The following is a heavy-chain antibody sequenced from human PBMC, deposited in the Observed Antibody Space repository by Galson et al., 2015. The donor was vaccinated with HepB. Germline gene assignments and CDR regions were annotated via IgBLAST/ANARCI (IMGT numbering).Heavy chain of an antibody. J-gene: IGHJ4*02. Sequence: LRLSCAASGFTFSYHGMHWVRQAPGKGLEWVAVIWHDGRDEYYADSVAGRFTISRDNSKNTLYLEMNSLRAEDTAVYFCGRDGSYYEIDYWGQGTLVTVSS. CDR2: IWHDGRDE. D-gene: IGHD1-26*01. V-gene: IGHV3-33*01. CDR3: GRDGSYYEIDY. CDR1: GFTFSYHG.